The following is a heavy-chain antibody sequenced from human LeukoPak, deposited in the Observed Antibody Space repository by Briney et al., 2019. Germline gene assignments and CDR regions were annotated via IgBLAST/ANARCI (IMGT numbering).Heavy chain of an antibody. CDR1: SHSIVNSFY. V-gene: IGHV4-38-2*02. J-gene: IGHJ1*01. D-gene: IGHD3-22*01. CDR3: ARAVDSSGFSSFQY. CDR2: IYYTGST. Sequence: SETLSLTCTVSSHSIVNSFYWGWIRQPPGKGLEWIGSIYYTGSTYYNPSLKSRVTISVDTSKNQFSLKLISVTAADTAVYYCARAVDSSGFSSFQYWGQGTLVTVSS.